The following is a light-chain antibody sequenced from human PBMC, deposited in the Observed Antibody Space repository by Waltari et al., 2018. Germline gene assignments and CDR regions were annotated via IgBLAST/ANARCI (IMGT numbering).Light chain of an antibody. CDR1: QSIASN. CDR3: QQYNVWPPIT. V-gene: IGKV3-15*01. J-gene: IGKJ5*01. Sequence: EILMTQSPATLSVSPGERATRSCRASQSIASNLAWYQQSPDQPPSLLIFDASTRATAVPARFSGSGSGTEFTLTIRTLQSEDSAVYFCQQYNVWPPITVGQGTRLEIK. CDR2: DAS.